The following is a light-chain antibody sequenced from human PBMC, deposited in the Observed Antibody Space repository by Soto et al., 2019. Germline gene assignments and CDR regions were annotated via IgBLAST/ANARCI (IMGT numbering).Light chain of an antibody. CDR1: QGVTTN. CDR2: DVS. V-gene: IGKV3-15*01. Sequence: MTQSPSTFSASTGDRVTITCRASQGVTTNFAWYQQKSGQSPRLLIYDVSIRATGVPARFSGTGSETDFTLTISGLQSEDSAVYFCQQYNNWPFSFGQGTRLEIK. J-gene: IGKJ5*01. CDR3: QQYNNWPFS.